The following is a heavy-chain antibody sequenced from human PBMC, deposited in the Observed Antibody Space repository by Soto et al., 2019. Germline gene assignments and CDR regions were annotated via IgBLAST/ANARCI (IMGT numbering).Heavy chain of an antibody. D-gene: IGHD3-10*01. CDR3: AFSSGSGSYYFDY. CDR1: GFTFSSYA. J-gene: IGHJ4*02. CDR2: ISGGGETT. Sequence: EVQLLESGGGLVQPGGSLRLSCAASGFTFSSYAMWWVRQAPGKGLECVSAISGGGETTYYADSVKGRFTISRDNSKNTVYLQMSIVRAEDTAVYYCAFSSGSGSYYFDYWGQGTLVTVSS. V-gene: IGHV3-23*01.